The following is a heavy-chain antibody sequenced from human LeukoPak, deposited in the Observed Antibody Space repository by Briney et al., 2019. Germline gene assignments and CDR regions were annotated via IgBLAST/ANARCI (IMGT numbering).Heavy chain of an antibody. CDR3: AKGEAYYYVSSGYYVY. V-gene: IGHV3-23*01. CDR2: ISGSGGST. D-gene: IGHD3-22*01. CDR1: GFTFSSYA. J-gene: IGHJ4*02. Sequence: GGSLRLSCAASGFTFSSYAMSWVRQAPGKGLEWVSAISGSGGSTYYADSVKGRFTISRDNSKNTLYLQMNSLRAEDTAVYYCAKGEAYYYVSSGYYVYWGQGTLVTVSS.